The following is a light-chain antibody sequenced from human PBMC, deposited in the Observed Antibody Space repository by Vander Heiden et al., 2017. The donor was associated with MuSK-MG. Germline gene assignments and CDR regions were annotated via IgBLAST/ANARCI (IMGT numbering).Light chain of an antibody. Sequence: IAMSESPYTLAVSLGERATINCRSSQSVLYTSNNKNYLAWYQQKPGQPPKLLFYWASTRESGVPDRFSGSGSGTDFTLTIRSLQAEDVAVYYCQEYYSLPWTFGQGTKVEIK. CDR1: QSVLYTSNNKNY. J-gene: IGKJ1*01. V-gene: IGKV4-1*01. CDR3: QEYYSLPWT. CDR2: WAS.